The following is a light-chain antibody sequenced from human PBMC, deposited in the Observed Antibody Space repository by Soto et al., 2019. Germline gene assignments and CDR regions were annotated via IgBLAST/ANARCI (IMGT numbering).Light chain of an antibody. V-gene: IGKV3-15*01. CDR2: DTS. CDR1: QSLSSN. Sequence: EIVLTQFPATLSVSPGETATLTFSASQSLSSNLAWYQQRRGQAPRLLMFDTSTRASGTPARFSGSGSGTEFTLTIASLQSEDFAFYYCQQYNHWPRMLSFGGGTKVDIK. CDR3: QQYNHWPRMLS. J-gene: IGKJ4*01.